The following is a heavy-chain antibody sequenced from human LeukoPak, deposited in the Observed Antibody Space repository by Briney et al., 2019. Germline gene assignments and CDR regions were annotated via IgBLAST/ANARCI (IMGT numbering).Heavy chain of an antibody. Sequence: AGGSLRLSCATSGFSFSDSAIHWVRQASGKGLEWLGRIRSKPNNYATEYAASLKGRFTISRDESRNTAYLQMNTLKTEDTALYCCTRHIYGSGSYHAYDIWGQGTLVTVSS. CDR3: TRHIYGSGSYHAYDI. V-gene: IGHV3-73*01. CDR1: GFSFSDSA. J-gene: IGHJ3*02. CDR2: IRSKPNNYAT. D-gene: IGHD3-10*01.